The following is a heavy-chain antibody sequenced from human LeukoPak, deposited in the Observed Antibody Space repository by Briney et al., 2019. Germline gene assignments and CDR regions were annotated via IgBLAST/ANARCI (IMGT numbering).Heavy chain of an antibody. V-gene: IGHV3-23*01. CDR3: AQDTFGGVKRAFDI. CDR2: ISGSGSGT. CDR1: GFTFSSYA. Sequence: PGGSLRLSCAAAGFTFSSYAMSWVRQAPGKGLEWVSAISGSGSGTYYADSVKGRFTISRDNSKNTLFLQMNSLRAEDTAVYYCAQDTFGGVKRAFDIWGQGTMVTVSS. J-gene: IGHJ3*02. D-gene: IGHD3-16*01.